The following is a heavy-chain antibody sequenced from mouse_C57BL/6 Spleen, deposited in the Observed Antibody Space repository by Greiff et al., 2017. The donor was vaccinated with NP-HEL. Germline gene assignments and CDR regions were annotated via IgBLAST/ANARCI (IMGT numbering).Heavy chain of an antibody. V-gene: IGHV5-17*01. J-gene: IGHJ4*01. CDR1: GFTFSDYG. CDR2: ISSGSSTI. D-gene: IGHD1-1*01. CDR3: AISYYYGSLYYAMDD. Sequence: EVKLVESGGGLVKPGGSLKLSCAASGFTFSDYGMHWVRQAPEKGLEWVAYISSGSSTIYYADKVKGRFTISRDNAKNTLFLQMTRLRSEDTAMYYCAISYYYGSLYYAMDDWGQGTSVTVSS.